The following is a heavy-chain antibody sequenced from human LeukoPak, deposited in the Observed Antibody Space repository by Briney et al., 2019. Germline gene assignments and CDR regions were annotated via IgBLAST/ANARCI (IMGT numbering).Heavy chain of an antibody. CDR2: INHSGST. D-gene: IGHD3-10*01. CDR1: GGSFSGYY. V-gene: IGHV4-34*01. Sequence: PSETLSLTCAVYGGSFSGYYWSWIRQPPGKGLEWIGEINHSGSTNYNPSLKSRVTISVDTSKNQFSLKLNSVTAADTAVYYCAKPKVYGLVDIWGQGKMVTVFS. CDR3: AKPKVYGLVDI. J-gene: IGHJ3*02.